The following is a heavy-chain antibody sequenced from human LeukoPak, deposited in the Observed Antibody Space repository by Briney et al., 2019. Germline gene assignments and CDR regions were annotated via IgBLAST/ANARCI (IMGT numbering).Heavy chain of an antibody. V-gene: IGHV4-4*07. D-gene: IGHD3-22*01. CDR1: GGSISSHY. CDR2: IYSSGST. J-gene: IGHJ4*02. Sequence: TSETLSLTCTVSGGSISSHYWNWIRQPAGKGLEWIGRIYSSGSTNYNPSLKSRVTMSVDTSKNQFSLKLNSVTAADTAVYYCTRYDSDTAMLDYWGQGTLVTVSS. CDR3: TRYDSDTAMLDY.